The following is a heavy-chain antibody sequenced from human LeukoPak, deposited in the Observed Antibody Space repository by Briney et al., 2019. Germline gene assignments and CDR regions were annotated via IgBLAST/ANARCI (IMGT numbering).Heavy chain of an antibody. J-gene: IGHJ4*02. D-gene: IGHD4-17*01. CDR1: GGSLSSYY. CDR2: IYYSGST. CDR3: ASYTVTSYYFDY. Sequence: SETLSLTCAVSGGSLSSYYWSWIRQPPGKGLEWIGYIYYSGSTNYNPSLKSRVTISVDTSKNQFSLKLSSVTAADTAVYYCASYTVTSYYFDYWGQGTLVTVSS. V-gene: IGHV4-59*01.